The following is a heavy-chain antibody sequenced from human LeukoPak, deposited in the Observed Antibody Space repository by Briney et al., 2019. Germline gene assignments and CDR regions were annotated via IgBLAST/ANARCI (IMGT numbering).Heavy chain of an antibody. D-gene: IGHD1-1*01. V-gene: IGHV3-21*01. CDR1: GFTFPRFS. CDR2: ISGDSTYI. J-gene: IGHJ4*02. CDR3: ARVSGRLERQSDLDY. Sequence: GGSLRLSCADSGFTFPRFSINWGRQAPGKGLEWVSSISGDSTYIYNAGSVKGRFTISRDHAQASLYLQMISLRADDTAVYYYARVSGRLERQSDLDYWGQGTLVIVSS.